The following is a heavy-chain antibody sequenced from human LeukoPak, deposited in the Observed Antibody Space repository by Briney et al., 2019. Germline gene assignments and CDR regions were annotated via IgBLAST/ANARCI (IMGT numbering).Heavy chain of an antibody. V-gene: IGHV5-51*01. CDR3: ARQTAMGRSGDY. CDR1: GYSFTSYW. D-gene: IGHD5-18*01. J-gene: IGHJ4*02. CDR2: IDPSDSDT. Sequence: GESLQISCQASGYSFTSYWIGWVRPMPGKGLEWMGIIDPSDSDTRYTPSFQGQVTISADKSLTTAYLQWNSLKASDTAMYYCARQTAMGRSGDYWGQGTLVTVSS.